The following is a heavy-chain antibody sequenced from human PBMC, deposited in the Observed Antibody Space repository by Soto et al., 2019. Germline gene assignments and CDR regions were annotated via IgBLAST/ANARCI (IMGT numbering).Heavy chain of an antibody. J-gene: IGHJ4*02. CDR3: AAITMIVVYMGYFDS. CDR2: IYHCGST. D-gene: IGHD3-22*01. CDR1: GGSIRSSKW. V-gene: IGHV4-4*02. Sequence: QVQLQESGPGLVKPSETLSLTCAVSGGSIRSSKWWSWVRQSQGKGIEWLGEIYHCGSTKYNASLMSPLTMSVDKFKHQFSLKLTSVTAADTAVYFCAAITMIVVYMGYFDSWGQGILVSVSS.